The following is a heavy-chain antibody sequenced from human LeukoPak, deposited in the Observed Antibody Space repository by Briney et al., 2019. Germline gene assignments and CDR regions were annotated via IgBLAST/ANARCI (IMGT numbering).Heavy chain of an antibody. V-gene: IGHV3-9*01. CDR1: GFTFDDYA. Sequence: PGGSLRLSCAASGFTFDDYAMHWVRQAPGKGLEWVSGISWNSGSIGYADSVKGRFTISRDNAKNSLYLQMNSLRAEDTALYYCAKDIDRTTMIVVVIDYWGQGTLVTVSS. CDR3: AKDIDRTTMIVVVIDY. J-gene: IGHJ4*02. CDR2: ISWNSGSI. D-gene: IGHD3-22*01.